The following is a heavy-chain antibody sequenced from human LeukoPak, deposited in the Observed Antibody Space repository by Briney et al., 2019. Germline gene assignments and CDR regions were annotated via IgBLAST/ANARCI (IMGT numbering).Heavy chain of an antibody. J-gene: IGHJ4*02. Sequence: SQTLSLTCTVSGGSISSGSYYWSWIRQPAGKGLEWIGRIYTSGSTNYNPSLKSRVTISVDTSKNQFSLKLSSVTAADTAVYYCARGYYYGSGSQTIDYWGQGTLVTVSS. CDR2: IYTSGST. D-gene: IGHD3-10*01. CDR1: GGSISSGSYY. CDR3: ARGYYYGSGSQTIDY. V-gene: IGHV4-61*02.